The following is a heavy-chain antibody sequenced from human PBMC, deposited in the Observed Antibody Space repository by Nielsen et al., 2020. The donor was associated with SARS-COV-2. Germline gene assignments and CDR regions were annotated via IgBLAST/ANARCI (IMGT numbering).Heavy chain of an antibody. CDR3: ARHRPPEYSSSWYWFDP. J-gene: IGHJ5*02. Sequence: SETPSLTCTVSGGSISSGGYYWSWIRQHPGKGLEWIGYIYYSGSTYYNPSLKSRVTISVDTSKNQFSLKLSSVTAADTAVYYCARHRPPEYSSSWYWFDPWGQGTLVTVSS. V-gene: IGHV4-31*03. D-gene: IGHD6-13*01. CDR2: IYYSGST. CDR1: GGSISSGGYY.